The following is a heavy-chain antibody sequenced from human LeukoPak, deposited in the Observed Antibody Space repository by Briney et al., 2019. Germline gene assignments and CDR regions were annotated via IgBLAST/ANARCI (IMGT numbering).Heavy chain of an antibody. Sequence: PSETLSLTCAVYGGSFSGYYWSWIRQPPGKGLEWIGEINHSGSTDYNPSLKSRVTISVDTSKNQFSLKLSSVTAADTAVYYCARGWSTPYYYYYGMDVWGQGTTVTVSS. V-gene: IGHV4-34*01. J-gene: IGHJ6*02. CDR2: INHSGST. CDR3: ARGWSTPYYYYYGMDV. CDR1: GGSFSGYY. D-gene: IGHD5/OR15-5a*01.